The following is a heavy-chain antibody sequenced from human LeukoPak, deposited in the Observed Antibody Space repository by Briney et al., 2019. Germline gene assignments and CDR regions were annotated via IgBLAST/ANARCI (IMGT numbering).Heavy chain of an antibody. D-gene: IGHD2-15*01. CDR1: GYSFTSYW. CDR2: IYPGDSDT. CDR3: ARGLYCSGGSCVFDC. J-gene: IGHJ4*02. V-gene: IGHV5-51*01. Sequence: GESLKISCKGSGYSFTSYWIGWVRQMPGKGLEWMGIIYPGDSDTRYSPSFQGQVTISADKSISTAYLQWSSLKASDTAMYYCARGLYCSGGSCVFDCWGQGTLVTVSS.